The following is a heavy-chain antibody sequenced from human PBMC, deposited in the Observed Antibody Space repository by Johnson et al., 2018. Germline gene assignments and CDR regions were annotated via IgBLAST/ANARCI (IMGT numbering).Heavy chain of an antibody. J-gene: IGHJ1*01. Sequence: QVQLQQWGAGLLKASETLSLTCAVYGGSFSGYYWSWIRQPPEKGLEWIGEINHSGSTNYNPSLKNPFTISVDTSNNQFSLKLSSVTAADTAVYYCARGGGPTTLVTQTGLKRGFQHWGQGTLVNVSS. CDR3: ARGGGPTTLVTQTGLKRGFQH. V-gene: IGHV4-34*01. CDR2: INHSGST. D-gene: IGHD4-23*01. CDR1: GGSFSGYY.